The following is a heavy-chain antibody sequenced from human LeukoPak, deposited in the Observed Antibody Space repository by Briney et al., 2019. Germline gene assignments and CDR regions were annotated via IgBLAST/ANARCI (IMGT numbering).Heavy chain of an antibody. J-gene: IGHJ4*02. V-gene: IGHV4-59*01. CDR1: GGSISSYY. CDR2: IYYSGST. Sequence: SETLSLTCTVSGGSISSYYWTWIRQPPGKGLEWIGYIYYSGSTNYNPSLKSRVTISLDTSKSQISLKLSSVTAADTAVYYCARGQRRLQDYWGQGTLVTVSS. CDR3: ARGQRRLQDY.